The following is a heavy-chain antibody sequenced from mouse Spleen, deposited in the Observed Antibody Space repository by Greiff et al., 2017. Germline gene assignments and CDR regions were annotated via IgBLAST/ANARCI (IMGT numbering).Heavy chain of an antibody. J-gene: IGHJ4*01. CDR2: IYPGSGST. Sequence: QVQLQQPGAELVKPGASVKMSCKASGYTFTSYWITWVKQRPGQGLEWIGDIYPGSGSTNYNEKFKSKATLTVDTSSSTAYMQLSSLTSEDSAVYYCAIGGITTVYAMDYWGQGTSVTVSS. CDR1: GYTFTSYW. D-gene: IGHD1-1*01. V-gene: IGHV1-55*01. CDR3: AIGGITTVYAMDY.